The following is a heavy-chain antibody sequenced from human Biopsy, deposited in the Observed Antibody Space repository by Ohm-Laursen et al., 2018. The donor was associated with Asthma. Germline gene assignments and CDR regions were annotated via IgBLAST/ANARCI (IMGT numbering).Heavy chain of an antibody. CDR3: AKDVFPGWELRRGPDY. Sequence: SLRLSCAASGLTFSNYGMHWVRQAPGKGLDWVAVISFDGSNKNYTDSVKGRFTISRDNSRNTLHLQMNSLRAEDTAVYYCAKDVFPGWELRRGPDYWGQGTLVAVSS. V-gene: IGHV3-30*18. J-gene: IGHJ4*02. CDR2: ISFDGSNK. D-gene: IGHD1-26*01. CDR1: GLTFSNYG.